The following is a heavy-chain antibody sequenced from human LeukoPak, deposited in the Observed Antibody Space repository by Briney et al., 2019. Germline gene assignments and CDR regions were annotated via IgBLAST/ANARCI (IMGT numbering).Heavy chain of an antibody. CDR1: GGSISSYY. V-gene: IGHV4-30-4*08. CDR3: ARDLLNEGNHLDY. Sequence: SETLSLTCTVSGGSISSYYWSWIRQPPGKGLEWIGYIYYSGSTYYNPSLKSRVTISVDTSKNQFSLKLSSVTAADTAVYYCARDLLNEGNHLDYWGQGTLVTVSS. CDR2: IYYSGST. J-gene: IGHJ4*02. D-gene: IGHD4-23*01.